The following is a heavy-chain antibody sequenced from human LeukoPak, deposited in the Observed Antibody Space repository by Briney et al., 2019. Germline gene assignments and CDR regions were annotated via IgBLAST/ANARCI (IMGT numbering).Heavy chain of an antibody. CDR3: ASPLGYCSSTSCYFG. J-gene: IGHJ4*02. D-gene: IGHD2-2*01. V-gene: IGHV1-69*04. Sequence: ASVKLSCKASGGTFSSYAISWVRQAPGQGLEWMGRIIPILGIANYAQKFQGRVTITADKSTSTAYMELSSLRSEDTAVYYCASPLGYCSSTSCYFGWGQGTLVTVST. CDR1: GGTFSSYA. CDR2: IIPILGIA.